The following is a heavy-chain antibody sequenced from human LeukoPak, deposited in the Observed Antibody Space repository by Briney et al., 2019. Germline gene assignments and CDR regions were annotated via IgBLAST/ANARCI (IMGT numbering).Heavy chain of an antibody. J-gene: IGHJ3*02. V-gene: IGHV1-69*13. CDR2: IIPIFGTA. CDR3: ARDLSDAFDI. Sequence: SVKVSCKASGGTFSSYAISWVRQAPGQGLEWMGGIIPIFGTANYAQKFQGRVTITADESTSTAYMALSSLRSEDTAVYYCARDLSDAFDIWGQGTMVTVSS. CDR1: GGTFSSYA.